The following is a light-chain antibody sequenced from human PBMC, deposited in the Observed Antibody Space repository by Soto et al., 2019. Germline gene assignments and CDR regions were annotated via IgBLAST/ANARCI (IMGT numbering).Light chain of an antibody. Sequence: QSVLTQPAPVSGSPGQPITLSCSGTSSNIGSYNHVAWYQQFPGKSPKLMIDAVSDRPPGVSDRFSGSKSGITASLTISGLQTEDEADYYCISYTDRQSYLFGTGTKVTVL. J-gene: IGLJ1*01. V-gene: IGLV2-14*03. CDR2: AVS. CDR1: SSNIGSYNH. CDR3: ISYTDRQSYL.